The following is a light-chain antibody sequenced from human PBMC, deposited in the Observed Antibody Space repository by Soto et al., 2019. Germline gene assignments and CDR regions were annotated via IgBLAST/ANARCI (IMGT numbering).Light chain of an antibody. J-gene: IGLJ2*01. Sequence: QYALTQPASVSASRGQSITISCTGTSSDVPGSNSVSWYQQHPGKAPILIIFDVFKRPSGVSDRFSASKSGNTASLTISGLQAEDEADYYCSSYITSAIVVFGGGTKLTV. V-gene: IGLV2-14*01. CDR3: SSYITSAIVV. CDR1: SSDVPGSNS. CDR2: DVF.